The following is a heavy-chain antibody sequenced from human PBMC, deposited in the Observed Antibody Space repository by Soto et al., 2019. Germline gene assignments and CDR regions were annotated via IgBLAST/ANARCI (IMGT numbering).Heavy chain of an antibody. CDR2: INHGGST. CDR1: GGSFSGYY. D-gene: IGHD3-3*01. Sequence: SETLSLTCAVYGGSFSGYYWSWIRQPPGKGLEWIGEINHGGSTNYNPSLKSRVTISVDTSKNQFSLKLSSVTAADTAVYYCARVARRLRFLEWSKDYNWFDPWGQGTLVTVSS. CDR3: ARVARRLRFLEWSKDYNWFDP. V-gene: IGHV4-34*01. J-gene: IGHJ5*02.